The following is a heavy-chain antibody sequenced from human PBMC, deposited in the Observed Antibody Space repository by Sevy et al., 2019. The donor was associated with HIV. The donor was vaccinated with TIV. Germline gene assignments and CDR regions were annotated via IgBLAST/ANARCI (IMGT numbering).Heavy chain of an antibody. V-gene: IGHV1-3*01. CDR3: ARARGYCSGGSCYVSAFDI. Sequence: ASVKVSCKASGYTFTSYAMHWVRQAPGQRLEWMGWINAGNGNTKYSQKFQGRVTITRDTSASTAYMELSSLRSEDTAGYYCARARGYCSGGSCYVSAFDIWGQGTMVTVSS. J-gene: IGHJ3*02. CDR2: INAGNGNT. D-gene: IGHD2-15*01. CDR1: GYTFTSYA.